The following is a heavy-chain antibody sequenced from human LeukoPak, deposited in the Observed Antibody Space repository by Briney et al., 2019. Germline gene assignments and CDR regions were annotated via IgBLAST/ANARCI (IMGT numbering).Heavy chain of an antibody. CDR3: ATVGIGQWLFFQH. V-gene: IGHV1-8*01. D-gene: IGHD6-19*01. CDR2: MNPNSGNT. J-gene: IGHJ1*01. CDR1: GYTFTSYY. Sequence: GASVKVSCKASGYTFTSYYINWVRQATGQGLEWMGWMNPNSGNTGYAQKFQGRVTMTRNTSISTAYMELSSLRSEDTAVYYCATVGIGQWLFFQHWGQGTLVTVSS.